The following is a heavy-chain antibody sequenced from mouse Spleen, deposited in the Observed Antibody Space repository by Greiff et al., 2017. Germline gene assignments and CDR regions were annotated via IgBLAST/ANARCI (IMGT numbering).Heavy chain of an antibody. V-gene: IGHV1-59*01. J-gene: IGHJ4*01. CDR1: GYTFTSYW. D-gene: IGHD2-4*01. CDR2: IDPSDSYT. Sequence: VQLQQPGAELVRPGTSVKLSCKASGYTFTSYWMHWVKQRPGQGLEWIGVIDPSDSYTNYNQKFKGKATLTVDTSSSTAYMQLSSLTSEDSAVYYCARDDYGAMDYWGQGTSVTVSS. CDR3: ARDDYGAMDY.